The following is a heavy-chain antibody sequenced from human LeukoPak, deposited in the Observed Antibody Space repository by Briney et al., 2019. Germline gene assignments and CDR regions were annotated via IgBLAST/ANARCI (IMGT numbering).Heavy chain of an antibody. Sequence: GRSLRLSCAASGFTFSSYGMHWVRQAPGKGLEWVAVISYDGSNKYYADSVKGRFTISRDNSKNTLYLQMNSLRAEDTAVYYCAKRYNWNYGFFDYWGQGTLVTVSS. CDR2: ISYDGSNK. V-gene: IGHV3-30*18. CDR1: GFTFSSYG. J-gene: IGHJ4*02. CDR3: AKRYNWNYGFFDY. D-gene: IGHD1-7*01.